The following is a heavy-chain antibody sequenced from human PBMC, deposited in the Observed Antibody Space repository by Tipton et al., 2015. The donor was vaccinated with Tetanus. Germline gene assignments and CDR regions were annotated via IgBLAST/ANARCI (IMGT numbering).Heavy chain of an antibody. J-gene: IGHJ6*03. D-gene: IGHD6-13*01. CDR3: ARSEQQLVRGYYYYYYMDV. CDR1: GGSISSYY. CDR2: MSSSGGT. V-gene: IGHV4-39*01. Sequence: LRLSCTVSGGSISSYYGGWIRQPPGKGLEWIGSMSSSGGTFYNPSLKSRVTISVDTSKSQFSLRLTSMTAADTAVYYCARSEQQLVRGYYYYYYMDVWGKGTTVTVSS.